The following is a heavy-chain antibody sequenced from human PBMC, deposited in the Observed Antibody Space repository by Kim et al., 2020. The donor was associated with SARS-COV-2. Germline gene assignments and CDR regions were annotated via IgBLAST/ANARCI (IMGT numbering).Heavy chain of an antibody. CDR1: GFTFSSYA. D-gene: IGHD2-21*02. CDR2: ISGSGGST. J-gene: IGHJ4*02. CDR3: AKDVGLAYCGGDCSWGVFDY. Sequence: GGSLRLSCAASGFTFSSYAMSWVRQAPGKGLEWVSAISGSGGSTYYADSVKGRFTISRDNSKNTLYLQMNSLRAEDTAVYYCAKDVGLAYCGGDCSWGVFDYWGQGTLVTVSS. V-gene: IGHV3-23*01.